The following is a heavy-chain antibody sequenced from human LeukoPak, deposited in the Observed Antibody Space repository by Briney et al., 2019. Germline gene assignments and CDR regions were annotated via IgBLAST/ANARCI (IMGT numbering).Heavy chain of an antibody. V-gene: IGHV4-59*01. D-gene: IGHD2-15*01. CDR2: ISYSGST. CDR3: ARGHDGVVGWFAP. CDR1: GGSINNYY. J-gene: IGHJ5*02. Sequence: SATLSLTCTVSGGSINNYYWIWIRQPPGKGLEWIGHISYSGSTSYNPSLKSRVTISVDTSKNQFSLKATSVTAADTAVYYCARGHDGVVGWFAPWGRGTLVTVSS.